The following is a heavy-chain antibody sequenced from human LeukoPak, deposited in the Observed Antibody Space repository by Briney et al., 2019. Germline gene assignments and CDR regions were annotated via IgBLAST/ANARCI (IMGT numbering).Heavy chain of an antibody. V-gene: IGHV1-2*06. J-gene: IGHJ4*02. CDR3: ARGSTYYDILTGYQERAYFDY. Sequence: ASVKVSCKASGYTFTGYYMHWVRQAPGQGLEWMGRINPNSGGTNYAPKFQGRVTMTRDTSISTAYMELSRLRSDDTAVYYCARGSTYYDILTGYQERAYFDYWGQGTLVTVSS. CDR1: GYTFTGYY. CDR2: INPNSGGT. D-gene: IGHD3-9*01.